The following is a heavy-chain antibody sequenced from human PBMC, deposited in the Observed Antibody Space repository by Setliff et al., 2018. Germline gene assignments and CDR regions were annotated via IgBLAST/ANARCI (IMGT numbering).Heavy chain of an antibody. J-gene: IGHJ5*02. CDR1: GFTFRSYS. CDR2: ISSSSSTV. D-gene: IGHD6-19*01. Sequence: PGGSLRLSCAASGFTFRSYSMKWVRQAPGKGLEWVSYISSSSSTVYYADSVKGRFTISRDNAKNSVYLQMNSLRADDTAVYYCVPQGPGYGNGWWTNWFDPWGQGTLVTVSS. V-gene: IGHV3-48*01. CDR3: VPQGPGYGNGWWTNWFDP.